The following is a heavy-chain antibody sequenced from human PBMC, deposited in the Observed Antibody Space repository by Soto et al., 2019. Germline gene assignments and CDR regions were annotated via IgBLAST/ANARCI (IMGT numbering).Heavy chain of an antibody. J-gene: IGHJ6*02. V-gene: IGHV1-18*01. CDR1: GYTFTSYG. CDR2: ISAYNGNT. Sequence: ASVKVSCKASGYTFTSYGISWVRQAPGHGLEWMGWISAYNGNTNYAQKLRGRVTMTTDTSTSTAYMELRSLRCGDTAVYYCARASLRLVAKHPYYYYGMDVWGQGTTVTVSS. CDR3: ARASLRLVAKHPYYYYGMDV. D-gene: IGHD2-8*02.